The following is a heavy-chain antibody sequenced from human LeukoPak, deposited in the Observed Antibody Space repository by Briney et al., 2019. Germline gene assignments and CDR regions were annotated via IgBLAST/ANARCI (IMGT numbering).Heavy chain of an antibody. J-gene: IGHJ3*02. CDR3: AREGTTVTTGRAFDI. V-gene: IGHV4-34*01. CDR1: GGSFSGYY. D-gene: IGHD4-17*01. Sequence: PSETLSLTCAVYGGSFSGYYWSWIRQPPGKGLEWIGEINHSGSTNYNPSLKSRVTMSVDTSKNQFSLRLTSVTAADTAVYYCAREGTTVTTGRAFDIWGQGTMVTVSS. CDR2: INHSGST.